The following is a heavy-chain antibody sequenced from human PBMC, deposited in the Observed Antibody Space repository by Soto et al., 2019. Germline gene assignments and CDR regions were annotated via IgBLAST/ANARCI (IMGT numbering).Heavy chain of an antibody. V-gene: IGHV1-3*01. CDR2: INAGNGNP. D-gene: IGHD3-3*01. J-gene: IGHJ4*02. CDR3: ARDGARITVFGVVYYFDY. Sequence: GASVKVSCKASGYTFSSHAMHWVRQAPGQRLEWMGWINAGNGNPKYSQNFQGRVAITRDTSASTAYMELRSLRSEDTAVYYCARDGARITVFGVVYYFDYWGQGTLVTVSS. CDR1: GYTFSSHA.